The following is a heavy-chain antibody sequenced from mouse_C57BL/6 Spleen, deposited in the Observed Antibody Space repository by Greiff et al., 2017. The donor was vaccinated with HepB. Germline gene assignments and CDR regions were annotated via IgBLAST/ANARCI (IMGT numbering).Heavy chain of an antibody. CDR2: ILPGSGST. CDR3: ARGLLLGGFAY. V-gene: IGHV1-9*01. CDR1: GYTFTGYW. D-gene: IGHD2-3*01. J-gene: IGHJ3*01. Sequence: VQLQQSGAELMKPGASVKLSCKATGYTFTGYWIEWVKQRPGHGLEWIGEILPGSGSTNYNEKFKGKAKFTADTSSNTAYMQLSCLTTEDSAIYYCARGLLLGGFAYWGQGTLVTVSA.